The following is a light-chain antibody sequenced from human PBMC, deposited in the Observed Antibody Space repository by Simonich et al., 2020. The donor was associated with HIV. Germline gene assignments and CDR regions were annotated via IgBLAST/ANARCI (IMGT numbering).Light chain of an antibody. CDR1: KLGDKF. CDR3: SSYTSSSTVV. Sequence: SYELTQPPSVSVSPGQTASITCSGEKLGDKFACWYQQKPGQSPVLVIYQDKKRPSGIPARFSGSNSGNTATMTISGNKAEDEADYYCSSYTSSSTVVFGGGTKLTVL. V-gene: IGLV3-1*01. CDR2: QDK. J-gene: IGLJ2*01.